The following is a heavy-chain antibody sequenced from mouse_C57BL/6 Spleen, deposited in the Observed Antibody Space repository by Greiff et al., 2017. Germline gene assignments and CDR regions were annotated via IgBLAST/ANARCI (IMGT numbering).Heavy chain of an antibody. D-gene: IGHD1-1*01. CDR1: GFNIKDDY. J-gene: IGHJ2*01. Sequence: VQLKQSGAELVRPGASVKLSCTASGFNIKDDYMHWVKQRPEQGLEWIGWIDPENGDTEYASKFQGKATITADTSSNTAYLQLSSLTSEDTAVYYCTAYYYGSGYDYWGQGTTLTVSS. CDR3: TAYYYGSGYDY. CDR2: IDPENGDT. V-gene: IGHV14-4*01.